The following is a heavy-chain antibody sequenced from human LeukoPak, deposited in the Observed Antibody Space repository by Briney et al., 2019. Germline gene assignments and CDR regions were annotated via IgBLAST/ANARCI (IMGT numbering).Heavy chain of an antibody. J-gene: IGHJ4*02. CDR3: AKDRDPLSSSGWPWAYFDY. V-gene: IGHV3-48*01. D-gene: IGHD6-19*01. Sequence: GGSLRLSCAASGFPLSTSHMNWVRQAPGKGLEWVSYISSSSDTIYYADSVKGRFTISRDNAKNSLFLQMNSLRAEDTAVYYCAKDRDPLSSSGWPWAYFDYWGQGIMVIVSS. CDR1: GFPLSTSH. CDR2: ISSSSDTI.